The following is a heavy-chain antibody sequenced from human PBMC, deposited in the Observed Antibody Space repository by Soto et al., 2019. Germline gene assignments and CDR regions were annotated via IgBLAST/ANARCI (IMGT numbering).Heavy chain of an antibody. V-gene: IGHV3-11*06. Sequence: GGSLRLSCAASGFTFSDYYMSWIRQAPGKGLEWVSYISSSSSYTNYADSVKGRFTISRDNAKNSLYLQMNSLRAEDTAVYYCARAPPDHGDGYNFGVYWGQGTLVTVSS. CDR3: ARAPPDHGDGYNFGVY. CDR1: GFTFSDYY. D-gene: IGHD5-12*01. CDR2: ISSSSSYT. J-gene: IGHJ4*02.